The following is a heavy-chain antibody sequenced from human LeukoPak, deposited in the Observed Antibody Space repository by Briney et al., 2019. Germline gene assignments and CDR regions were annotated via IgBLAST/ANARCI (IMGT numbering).Heavy chain of an antibody. Sequence: PGGSLRLSCAASGFTFSSYGMHWVRQAPGKGLEWVAVISYDGSNKYYADSVKGRFTISRDNSKNTLYLQMNSLGAEDTAVYYCAKVSRWELLVYYYYGMGVWGQGTTVTVSS. V-gene: IGHV3-30*18. CDR1: GFTFSSYG. CDR2: ISYDGSNK. CDR3: AKVSRWELLVYYYYGMGV. J-gene: IGHJ6*02. D-gene: IGHD1-26*01.